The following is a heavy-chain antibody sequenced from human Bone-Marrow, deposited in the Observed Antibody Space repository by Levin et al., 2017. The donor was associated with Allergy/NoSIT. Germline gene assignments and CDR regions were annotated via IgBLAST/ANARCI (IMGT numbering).Heavy chain of an antibody. Sequence: GGSLRLSCAASGFTFSSYSMNWVRQAPGKGLEWVSYISSSSSTIYYADSVKGRFTISRDNAKNSLYLQMNSLRAEDTAVYYCARGFGGSGYYDFWSGYQALWDYWGQGTLVTVSS. V-gene: IGHV3-48*01. J-gene: IGHJ4*02. D-gene: IGHD3-3*01. CDR3: ARGFGGSGYYDFWSGYQALWDY. CDR1: GFTFSSYS. CDR2: ISSSSSTI.